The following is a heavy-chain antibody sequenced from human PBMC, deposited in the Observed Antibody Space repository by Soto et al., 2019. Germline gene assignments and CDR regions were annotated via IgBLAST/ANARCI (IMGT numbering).Heavy chain of an antibody. Sequence: QVQLVQSGAEVKKPGASVKVSCKASGYTFTSYDINXXXQATGQGLEWMGWMNPNSGNTGYAQKFQGRVTMTRNTXXXXXXXXXSXLRSEDTXVYYCAREKGGGSYLDYWGQGTLVTVSS. CDR3: AREKGGGSYLDY. D-gene: IGHD1-26*01. V-gene: IGHV1-8*01. CDR1: GYTFTSYD. CDR2: MNPNSGNT. J-gene: IGHJ4*02.